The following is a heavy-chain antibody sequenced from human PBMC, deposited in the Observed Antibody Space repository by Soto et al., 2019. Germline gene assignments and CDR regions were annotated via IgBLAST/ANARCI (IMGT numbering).Heavy chain of an antibody. CDR3: AKEETSTFVPWDY. V-gene: IGHV3-23*01. J-gene: IGHJ4*02. CDR1: GFAFSNYA. D-gene: IGHD1-1*01. CDR2: ISGSAGSST. Sequence: VGSLSLSCAGSGFAFSNYAMSWVRQAPGKGLEWVSFISGSAGSSTYYADSVKGRFIISRDNSKNTLYLQMNSLRAEDTAVYYCAKEETSTFVPWDYWGQGTLVTVSS.